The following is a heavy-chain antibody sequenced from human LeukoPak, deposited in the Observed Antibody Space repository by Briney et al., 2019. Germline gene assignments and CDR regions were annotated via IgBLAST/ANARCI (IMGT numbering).Heavy chain of an antibody. CDR3: ARTQGSHWFDS. Sequence: SETLSLTCSASGASIDTRDYYWSWLRQHPVKGLEWIGYISYRGASYNNLSLKSRLTLSIDTSRNQFSLRLTSVTSADTAVYYCARTQGSHWFDSWGQGALVLVSS. J-gene: IGHJ5*01. CDR1: GASIDTRDYY. CDR2: ISYRGAS. V-gene: IGHV4-31*03.